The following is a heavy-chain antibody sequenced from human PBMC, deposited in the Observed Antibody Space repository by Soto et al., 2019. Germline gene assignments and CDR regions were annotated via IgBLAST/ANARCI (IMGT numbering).Heavy chain of an antibody. Sequence: GASVKVSCKASGGTFSRYAISWVRQAPGQGLEWMGGIIPIFGTANYAQKFQGRVTITADESTSTAYMELSSLRSEDTAVYYCAIYYYDSSGPDDAFDIWGQGTMVTVSS. CDR2: IIPIFGTA. CDR1: GGTFSRYA. J-gene: IGHJ3*02. CDR3: AIYYYDSSGPDDAFDI. D-gene: IGHD3-22*01. V-gene: IGHV1-69*13.